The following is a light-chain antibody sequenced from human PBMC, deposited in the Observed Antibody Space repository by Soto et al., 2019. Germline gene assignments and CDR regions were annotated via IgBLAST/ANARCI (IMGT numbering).Light chain of an antibody. J-gene: IGKJ1*01. Sequence: EIVMTQSPATLSVSPGERATLSCRASQSVSSNLAWYQQKPGQAPRLLIYGASTMATGIPARFSGSGSGTEFTLTISSLQPEDFAVYYCQQYNNWPFTSWTFGQGTKVEIK. CDR1: QSVSSN. V-gene: IGKV3-15*01. CDR3: QQYNNWPFTSWT. CDR2: GAS.